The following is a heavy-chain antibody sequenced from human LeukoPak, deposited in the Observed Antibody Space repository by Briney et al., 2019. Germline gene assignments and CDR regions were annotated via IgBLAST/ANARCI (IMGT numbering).Heavy chain of an antibody. CDR2: FDPEDGET. CDR1: GYTLTELS. Sequence: ASVKVSCKASGYTLTELSMHWVRQAPGKGLEWMGGFDPEDGETIYAQKFQGRVTMTEDTSTDTAYMELSSLRSEDTAVYYCATDPGYCSGGSCLTNVFDIWGQGTLVTVSS. D-gene: IGHD2-15*01. CDR3: ATDPGYCSGGSCLTNVFDI. V-gene: IGHV1-24*01. J-gene: IGHJ3*02.